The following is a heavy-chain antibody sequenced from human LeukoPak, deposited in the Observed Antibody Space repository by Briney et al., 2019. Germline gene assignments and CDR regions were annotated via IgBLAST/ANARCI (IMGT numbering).Heavy chain of an antibody. V-gene: IGHV3-23*01. J-gene: IGHJ4*02. CDR1: GFTFSSSA. Sequence: GGSLRLSCAASGFTFSSSAMSWVRQAPGKGLEWVSAISNNGGYTYYADSVQGRFTISRDNSKSTLGLQMNSLRAEDTAVYYCAKQLGYCSDGSCYFPYWGQGTLVTVSS. D-gene: IGHD2-15*01. CDR3: AKQLGYCSDGSCYFPY. CDR2: ISNNGGYT.